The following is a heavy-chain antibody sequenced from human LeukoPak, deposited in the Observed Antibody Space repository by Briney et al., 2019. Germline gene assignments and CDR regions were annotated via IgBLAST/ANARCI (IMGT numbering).Heavy chain of an antibody. CDR1: GFTFSDYN. D-gene: IGHD3-22*01. V-gene: IGHV4-30-4*01. CDR2: IYYSGST. CDR3: ARGGYYYDSSGYYYPFDH. Sequence: LRLSCVASGFTFSDYNMNWVRQAPGKGLEWIGYIYYSGSTYYNPSLKSRVTMSVDTSKNQFSLRLSSVTAADTAVYYCARGGYYYDSSGYYYPFDHWGQGTLVTVSS. J-gene: IGHJ4*02.